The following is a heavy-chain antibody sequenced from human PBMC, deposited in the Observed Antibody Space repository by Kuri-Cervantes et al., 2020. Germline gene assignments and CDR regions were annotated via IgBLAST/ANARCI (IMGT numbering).Heavy chain of an antibody. CDR3: ARDLPPSS. J-gene: IGHJ5*02. Sequence: GESLKISCAASGFTFSSYAMSWARQAPGKGLEWVSAISGSGGSTYYADSVKGRFTISRDNSKNTLYLQMNSLRAEDTAVYSCARDLPPSSWGQGTLVTVSS. V-gene: IGHV3-23*01. CDR1: GFTFSSYA. CDR2: ISGSGGST.